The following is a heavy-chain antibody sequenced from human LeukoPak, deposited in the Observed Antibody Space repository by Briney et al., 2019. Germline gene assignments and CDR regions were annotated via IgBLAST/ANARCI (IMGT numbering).Heavy chain of an antibody. Sequence: PSETLSLTCTVSGGSISSYYWSWIRQPAGKGLVWIGRIYTSGSTNYNPSLKSRATMSVDTSKNQFSLKLSSVTAADTAVYYCARVVDFWSGFDYWGQGTLVTVSS. V-gene: IGHV4-4*07. J-gene: IGHJ4*02. CDR3: ARVVDFWSGFDY. CDR1: GGSISSYY. CDR2: IYTSGST. D-gene: IGHD3-3*01.